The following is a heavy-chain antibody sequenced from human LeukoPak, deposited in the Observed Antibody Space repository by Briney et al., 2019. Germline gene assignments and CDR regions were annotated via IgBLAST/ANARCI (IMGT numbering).Heavy chain of an antibody. CDR2: ISSSSSYI. CDR1: GFTVSSNY. Sequence: GGSLRLSCAASGFTVSSNYMSWVRQAPGKGLEWVSSISSSSSYIYYADSVKGRFTISRDNAKNSLYLQMNSLRAEDTAVYYCARGEYYDFWSGYYWGQGTLVTVSS. D-gene: IGHD3-3*01. J-gene: IGHJ4*02. CDR3: ARGEYYDFWSGYY. V-gene: IGHV3-21*01.